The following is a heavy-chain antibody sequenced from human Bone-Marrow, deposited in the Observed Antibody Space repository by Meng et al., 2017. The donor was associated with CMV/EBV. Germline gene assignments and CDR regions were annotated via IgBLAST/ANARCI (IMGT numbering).Heavy chain of an antibody. V-gene: IGHV1-46*01. CDR1: GYTFTGYY. CDR2: IDPGAGST. CDR3: ARRYYFDY. Sequence: ASVKVSCKASGYTFTGYYMHWVRQAPGQGLEWMGIIDPGAGSTTYAQKFQDRVTMTRDTSASTVYMELSSLTSDDTAIYYCARRYYFDYWGLGTLVTVSS. J-gene: IGHJ4*02.